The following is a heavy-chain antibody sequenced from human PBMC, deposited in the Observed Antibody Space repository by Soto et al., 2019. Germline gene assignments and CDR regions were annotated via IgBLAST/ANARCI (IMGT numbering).Heavy chain of an antibody. V-gene: IGHV3-21*01. CDR2: ISSSSSYI. CDR3: ARVIRGYDFWSGYAFDY. D-gene: IGHD3-3*01. Sequence: GGSLRLSCAASGFTFSSYSMNWVRQAPGKGLEWVSSISSSSSYIYYADSVKGRFTISRDNAKNSLYLQMNGLRAEDMAVYYWARVIRGYDFWSGYAFDYWGQGTLVTVSS. CDR1: GFTFSSYS. J-gene: IGHJ4*02.